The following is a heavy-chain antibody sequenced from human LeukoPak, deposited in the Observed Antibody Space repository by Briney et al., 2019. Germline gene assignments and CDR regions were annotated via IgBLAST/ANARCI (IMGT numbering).Heavy chain of an antibody. D-gene: IGHD4-17*01. CDR2: IYYSGST. V-gene: IGHV4-59*01. CDR3: AREGYGDSDFDY. Sequence: SETLSLTCTVSGGSIVSYYWSWIRQPPGKGLEWIGYIYYSGSTNYNPSLKSRVTISVDTSKNQFSLKLSSVTAADTAVYYCAREGYGDSDFDYWGQGTLVTVSS. J-gene: IGHJ4*02. CDR1: GGSIVSYY.